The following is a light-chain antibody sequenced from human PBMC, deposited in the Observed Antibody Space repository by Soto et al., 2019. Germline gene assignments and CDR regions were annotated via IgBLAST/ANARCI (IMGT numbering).Light chain of an antibody. J-gene: IGLJ3*02. CDR3: SSYTSSSTWV. Sequence: QSALTQPASVSGSPGQSSTISCTGTSSDVGGYNYVSWYQQHPGKAPKLIIYDVSNRPSGVSNRFSGSKSGNTASLTISGLHAENEADYYCSSYTSSSTWVFGGGTKLTVL. V-gene: IGLV2-14*01. CDR1: SSDVGGYNY. CDR2: DVS.